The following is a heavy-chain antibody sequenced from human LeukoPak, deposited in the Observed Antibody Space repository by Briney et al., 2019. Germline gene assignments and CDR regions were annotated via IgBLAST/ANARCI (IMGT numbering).Heavy chain of an antibody. Sequence: GGSLRLSCAASGFTFSSYSMNWVRQAPGKGLEWVSVIYSGGSTYYADSVKGRFTISRDNSKNTLYLQMNSLRAEDTAVYYCALSAPDYYFDYWGQGTLVTVSS. J-gene: IGHJ4*02. CDR1: GFTFSSYS. D-gene: IGHD6-25*01. CDR3: ALSAPDYYFDY. V-gene: IGHV3-66*02. CDR2: IYSGGST.